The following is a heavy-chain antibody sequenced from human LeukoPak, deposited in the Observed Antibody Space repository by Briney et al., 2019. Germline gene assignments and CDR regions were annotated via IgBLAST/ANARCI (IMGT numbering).Heavy chain of an antibody. D-gene: IGHD6-19*01. J-gene: IGHJ4*02. V-gene: IGHV3-30-3*01. CDR2: ISYDGSNK. CDR1: GFTFSSYA. Sequence: PGGSLRLSCAASGFTFSSYAMHWVRQAPGKGLEWVAVISYDGSNKYYADSVKGRFTISRDNSKNTLYLQMNSLRAEDTAVYYCARDHRAYSSGWWGAFDYWGQGTLVTVSS. CDR3: ARDHRAYSSGWWGAFDY.